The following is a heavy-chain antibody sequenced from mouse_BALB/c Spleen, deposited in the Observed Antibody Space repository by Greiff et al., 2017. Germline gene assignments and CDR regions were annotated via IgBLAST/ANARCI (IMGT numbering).Heavy chain of an antibody. CDR3: ARDRD. V-gene: IGHV1-80*01. CDR2: IYPGDGDT. Sequence: VQGVESGAELVRPGSSVKISCKASGYAFSSYWMNWVKQRPGQGLEWIGQIYPGDGDTNYNGKFKGKATLTADKSSSTAYMQLSSLTSEDSAVYFCARDRDWGQGTTLTVSS. J-gene: IGHJ2*01. D-gene: IGHD2-14*01. CDR1: GYAFSSYW.